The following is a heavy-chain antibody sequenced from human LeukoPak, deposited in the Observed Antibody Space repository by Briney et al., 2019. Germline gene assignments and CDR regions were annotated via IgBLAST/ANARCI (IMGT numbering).Heavy chain of an antibody. V-gene: IGHV3-74*01. J-gene: IGHJ4*02. CDR1: GFTFSSYW. Sequence: GGSLRLSCAASGFTFSSYWMHWVRQVPGKGLVWVARINPGWSSITYADSVKGRFTISRDNAKNTLYLQMDSLRAEDTGVYYCARSNQAGDYWGQGTLVTVSA. CDR3: ARSNQAGDY. D-gene: IGHD1-14*01. CDR2: INPGWSSI.